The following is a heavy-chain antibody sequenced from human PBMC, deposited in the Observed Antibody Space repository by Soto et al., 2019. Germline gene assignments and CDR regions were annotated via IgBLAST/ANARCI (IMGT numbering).Heavy chain of an antibody. D-gene: IGHD6-13*01. Sequence: PGGSLRLSCAASGFTFSSYAMSWVRQAPGKGLEWVSAISGSGGSTYYADSVKGRFTISRDNSKNTLYLQMNSLRAEDTAVYYCAKDRGPIAAALYYMDVWGKGTTVTVSS. V-gene: IGHV3-23*01. CDR2: ISGSGGST. J-gene: IGHJ6*03. CDR1: GFTFSSYA. CDR3: AKDRGPIAAALYYMDV.